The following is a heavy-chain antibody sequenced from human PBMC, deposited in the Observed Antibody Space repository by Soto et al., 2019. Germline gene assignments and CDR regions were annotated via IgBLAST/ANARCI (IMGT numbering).Heavy chain of an antibody. V-gene: IGHV4-31*03. CDR1: GGAIQICGEY. D-gene: IGHD2-2*01. CDR2: IYYSGST. J-gene: IGHJ4*02. Sequence: SETLSPTYTVSGGAIQICGEYWSWIRQHPGKGLEWIGYIYYSGSTYYNPSLKSRVTISVDTSKNQFSLKLSSVTAADTAVYYCARGRTSSPTPGDYWGQGTLVTVS. CDR3: ARGRTSSPTPGDY.